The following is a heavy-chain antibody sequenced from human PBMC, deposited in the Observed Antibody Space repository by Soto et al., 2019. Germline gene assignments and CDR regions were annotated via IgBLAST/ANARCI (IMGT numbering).Heavy chain of an antibody. Sequence: GPSVKVSCKASGYTFTSYGISWVRQAPGQGLEWMGWISAYNGNTNYAQKLQGRVTMTTDTSTSTAYMELRSLRSEDTAVYYCASVYGSGSYYHYYYYGMDVWGQGTTVTVSS. CDR3: ASVYGSGSYYHYYYYGMDV. CDR2: ISAYNGNT. V-gene: IGHV1-18*01. D-gene: IGHD3-10*01. CDR1: GYTFTSYG. J-gene: IGHJ6*02.